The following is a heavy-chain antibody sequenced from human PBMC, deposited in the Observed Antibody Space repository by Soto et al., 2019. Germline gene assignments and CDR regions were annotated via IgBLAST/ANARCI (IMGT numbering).Heavy chain of an antibody. CDR1: GFTFSNAW. D-gene: IGHD3-22*01. Sequence: PGGSLRLSCAASGFTFSNAWMNWVRQAPGKGLEWVSSISSSSSYIYYADSVKGRSTISRDNAKNSLHLQMNSLRAEDTAVYYSATGIYYYDSSVYYSYWGQGTLVTVSS. CDR3: ATGIYYYDSSVYYSY. J-gene: IGHJ4*02. CDR2: ISSSSSYI. V-gene: IGHV3-21*01.